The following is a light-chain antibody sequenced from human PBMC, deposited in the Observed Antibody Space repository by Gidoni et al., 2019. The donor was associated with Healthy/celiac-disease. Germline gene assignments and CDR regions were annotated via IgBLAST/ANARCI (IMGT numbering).Light chain of an antibody. V-gene: IGKV3-15*01. CDR2: GAS. CDR3: QQYNNWPPGRS. CDR1: QSVSSN. J-gene: IGKJ3*01. Sequence: EIVMTQSPATLSVSPGERATLSCRASQSVSSNLAWYQQKPGQAPRLLIYGASTRATGTPARFSGSGSGTEFTLTISSLQSEDFAVYYCQQYNNWPPGRSFGPGTKVDIK.